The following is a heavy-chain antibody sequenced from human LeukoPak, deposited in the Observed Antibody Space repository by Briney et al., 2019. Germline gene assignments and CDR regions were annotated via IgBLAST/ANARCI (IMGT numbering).Heavy chain of an antibody. D-gene: IGHD4-17*01. J-gene: IGHJ4*02. CDR1: GYTFTGYY. V-gene: IGHV1-2*02. Sequence: GASVRVSCKASGYTFTGYYMHWVRQAPGQGLEWMGWINPNSGGTNYAQKFQGRVTMTRDTSISTAYMELSRLRSDDTAVYYCALDSTVTHGSDYWGQGTLVTVSS. CDR3: ALDSTVTHGSDY. CDR2: INPNSGGT.